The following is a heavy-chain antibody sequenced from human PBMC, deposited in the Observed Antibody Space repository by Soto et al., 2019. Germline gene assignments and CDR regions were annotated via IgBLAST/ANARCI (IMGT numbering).Heavy chain of an antibody. J-gene: IGHJ4*02. CDR1: GYTFTSYG. V-gene: IGHV1-18*01. CDR3: ARSGAYCTSITCLFDSF. CDR2: ISAYNGDT. Sequence: QAQLVQSGAEVMKPGASVKVSCRASGYTFTSYGYAWVRQAPGQGLECMGWISAYNGDTNYAQKFQDRVTLTTDTSTTTAYMELRNLGSDDTAVYYCARSGAYCTSITCLFDSFWGLGTLVTVSS. D-gene: IGHD2-2*01.